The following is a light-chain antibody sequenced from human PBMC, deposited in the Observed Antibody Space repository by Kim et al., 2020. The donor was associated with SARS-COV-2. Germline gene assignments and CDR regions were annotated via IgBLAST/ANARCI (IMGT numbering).Light chain of an antibody. J-gene: IGLJ2*01. CDR2: GKN. V-gene: IGLV3-19*01. CDR3: NSRDSSGNYVV. CDR1: SLRTYY. Sequence: SSELTQDPDVSVALGQTVRITCQGDSLRTYYASWYQQKSGQAPVVVIYGKNNRPSGIPDRFSGSSSGNTASLTITGAQAEDEADYYCNSRDSSGNYVVFGGGTQLTVL.